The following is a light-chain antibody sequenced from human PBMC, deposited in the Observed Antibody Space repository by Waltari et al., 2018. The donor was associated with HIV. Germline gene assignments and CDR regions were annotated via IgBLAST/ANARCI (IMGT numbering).Light chain of an antibody. CDR2: KAS. V-gene: IGKV1-5*03. CDR1: ESINYW. CDR3: QQYKSFPWT. J-gene: IGKJ1*01. Sequence: DIQMTQSPSTLSASVGDRVTITCRASESINYWLAWYQQKPGKAPNLLIYKASTLESGVPSRFSGSGSGSEFSLTISRLQPDDFATYYCQQYKSFPWTFGQGTKVEIK.